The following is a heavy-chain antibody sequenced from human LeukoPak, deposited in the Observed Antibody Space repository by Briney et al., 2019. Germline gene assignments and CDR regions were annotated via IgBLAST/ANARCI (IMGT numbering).Heavy chain of an antibody. V-gene: IGHV3-74*01. CDR1: GFTLSSYW. Sequence: GGSLRLSCAVSGFTLSSYWMHWVRQAPGKGLVWVSRIDSDGSTTDYADSVKGRFTISRDNANNTLYLQMNSLRAEDAGVYYCARGLTLLGYCSSTSCLMNYWSQGTLVTVSS. D-gene: IGHD2-2*01. CDR3: ARGLTLLGYCSSTSCLMNY. J-gene: IGHJ4*02. CDR2: IDSDGSTT.